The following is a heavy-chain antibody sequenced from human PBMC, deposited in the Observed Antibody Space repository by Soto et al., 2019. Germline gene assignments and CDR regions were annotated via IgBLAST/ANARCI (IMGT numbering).Heavy chain of an antibody. CDR2: IYYSGAT. Sequence: QVQLQESGPGLVKPSETLSLTCTVSGSSVSGGTYYWTWIRQPPGKGLEWIGYIYYSGATNYNPSLKSRVTMSLDTSKNQFSLTLSSVTAADTAVYYCARAPPELWSGYSRPGVGVWFDPWGQGTLVTVSS. D-gene: IGHD3-3*01. J-gene: IGHJ5*02. CDR1: GSSVSGGTYY. V-gene: IGHV4-61*01. CDR3: ARAPPELWSGYSRPGVGVWFDP.